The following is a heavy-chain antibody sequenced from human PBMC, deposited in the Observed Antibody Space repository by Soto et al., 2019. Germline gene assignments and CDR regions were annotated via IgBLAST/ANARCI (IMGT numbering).Heavy chain of an antibody. CDR3: AGTSDYSSWFDP. CDR2: ISGSGGST. J-gene: IGHJ5*02. V-gene: IGHV3-23*01. D-gene: IGHD4-17*01. Sequence: GGSLRLSCAASAFAFSSYAMSWVRQAPGKGLEWVSAISGSGGSTYYADSVKGRFTISRDNSKNTLYLQMNSLRAEDTAVYYCAGTSDYSSWFDPWGQRTLVTVSS. CDR1: AFAFSSYA.